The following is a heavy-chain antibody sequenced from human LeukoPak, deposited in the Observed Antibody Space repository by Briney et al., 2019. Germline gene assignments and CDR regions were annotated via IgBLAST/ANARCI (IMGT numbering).Heavy chain of an antibody. J-gene: IGHJ3*02. D-gene: IGHD1-26*01. CDR2: IRSKANSYAT. Sequence: GGSLRLSCAASGFTFSGPAMHWVRQASAKGLEWVGRIRSKANSYATAYAASVKGRFTIHRDDSKNTAYLQMNSLKTEDTAVYYCTSSLQGYYTGVDAFDIWGQGTMVTVSS. V-gene: IGHV3-73*01. CDR3: TSSLQGYYTGVDAFDI. CDR1: GFTFSGPA.